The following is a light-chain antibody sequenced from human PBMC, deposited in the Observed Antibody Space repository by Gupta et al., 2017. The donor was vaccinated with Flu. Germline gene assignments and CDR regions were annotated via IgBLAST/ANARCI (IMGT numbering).Light chain of an antibody. CDR2: TAS. CDR3: QQDSIYPRT. CDR1: QGISSY. Sequence: PSSFSASTGDRVTITCRASQGISSYLAWYQQRPGKVPKLLIYTASTLQSGVPSRFSGSGSGTEFTLTISSLQSEDFATYYCQQDSIYPRTFGAGTKLEI. V-gene: IGKV1-8*01. J-gene: IGKJ4*01.